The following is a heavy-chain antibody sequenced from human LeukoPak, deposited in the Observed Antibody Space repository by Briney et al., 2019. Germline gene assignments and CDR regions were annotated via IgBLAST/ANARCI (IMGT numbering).Heavy chain of an antibody. J-gene: IGHJ4*02. D-gene: IGHD3-10*01. CDR1: GFTFSSYG. Sequence: PGGSLRLSYAASGFTFSSYGMHWVRQAPGKGLEWVAVIWYDGSNKYYADSVKGRFTISRDNSKNTLYLQMNSLRAEDTAVYYCARGYSYGSGSYYCDYWGQGTLVTVSS. CDR3: ARGYSYGSGSYYCDY. V-gene: IGHV3-33*01. CDR2: IWYDGSNK.